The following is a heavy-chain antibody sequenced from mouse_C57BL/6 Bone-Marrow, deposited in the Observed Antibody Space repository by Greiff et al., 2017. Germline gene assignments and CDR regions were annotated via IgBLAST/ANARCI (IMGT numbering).Heavy chain of an antibody. CDR3: AKIYYDPPDY. D-gene: IGHD2-4*01. Sequence: VQLQQSGPELVKPGASVKISCKASGYTFTDYYMNWVKQSHGKSLEWIGDINPNNGGTSYNQKFKGKATLTVDKSSSTAYMELRSLTSEDSAVYYCAKIYYDPPDYWGQGTSVTVSS. CDR1: GYTFTDYY. J-gene: IGHJ4*01. CDR2: INPNNGGT. V-gene: IGHV1-26*01.